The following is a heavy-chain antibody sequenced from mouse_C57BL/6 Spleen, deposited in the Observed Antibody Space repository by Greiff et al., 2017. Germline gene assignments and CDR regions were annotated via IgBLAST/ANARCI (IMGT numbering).Heavy chain of an antibody. D-gene: IGHD1-1*01. Sequence: QVQLQQPGAELVKPGASVKLSCKASGYTFTSYWMHWVKQRPGQGLEWIGMIHPNSGSTNYNEKFKSKATLTVDKSSSTAYMQRSSLTSEDSAVYYCARESFYGSSWANAMDYWGQGTSVTVSS. CDR3: ARESFYGSSWANAMDY. CDR2: IHPNSGST. V-gene: IGHV1-64*01. J-gene: IGHJ4*01. CDR1: GYTFTSYW.